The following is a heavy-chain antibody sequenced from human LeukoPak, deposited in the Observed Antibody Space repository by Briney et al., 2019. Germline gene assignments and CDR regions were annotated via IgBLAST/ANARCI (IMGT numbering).Heavy chain of an antibody. CDR2: ISAYNGNT. V-gene: IGHV1-18*01. CDR1: GYTFTSYG. J-gene: IGHJ6*02. D-gene: IGHD1-1*01. CDR3: AGAQLERRRYYYYGMDV. Sequence: ASVKVSCKASGYTFTSYGISWVRQAPGQGLEWMGWISAYNGNTNYAQKLQGRVTMTTDTSTSTAYMELRSLRSDDTAVYYCAGAQLERRRYYYYGMDVWGQGTTVTVSS.